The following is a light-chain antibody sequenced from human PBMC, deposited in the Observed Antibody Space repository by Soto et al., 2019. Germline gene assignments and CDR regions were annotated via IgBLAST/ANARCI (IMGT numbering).Light chain of an antibody. CDR3: HQYGSSSYT. CDR1: QSVSSTY. Sequence: EIVLTQSPGTLSLSPGERATLSCRASQSVSSTYLAWYQQNPGQAPRLLIYGASSRATGIPDRLSGSGSGTDFTLTISRLEPEDVAVYFCHQYGSSSYTFGQGNKLEIK. J-gene: IGKJ2*01. CDR2: GAS. V-gene: IGKV3-20*01.